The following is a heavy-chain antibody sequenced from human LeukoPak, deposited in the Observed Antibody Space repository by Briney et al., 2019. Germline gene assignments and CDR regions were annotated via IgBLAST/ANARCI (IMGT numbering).Heavy chain of an antibody. D-gene: IGHD3-22*01. V-gene: IGHV4-38-2*02. CDR2: IYHSGST. CDR3: ARDNYYDSSGYYPPFDY. Sequence: SETLSLTCTVSGYSISSGYYWGWIRQPPGQGLEWIGSIYHSGSTYYNQSLKSRVTISVDTSKNQFYLKMSSVTAADTAVYYCARDNYYDSSGYYPPFDYWGQGTLVTVSS. CDR1: GYSISSGYY. J-gene: IGHJ4*02.